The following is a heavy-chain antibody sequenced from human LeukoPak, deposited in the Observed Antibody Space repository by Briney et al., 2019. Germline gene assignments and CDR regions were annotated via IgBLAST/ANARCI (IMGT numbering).Heavy chain of an antibody. CDR3: ARDPGYFVGY. V-gene: IGHV3-48*01. D-gene: IGHD2/OR15-2a*01. CDR1: GFTFSSYT. CDR2: ISTSSSTM. J-gene: IGHJ4*02. Sequence: PGGSLRLSCAASGFTFSSYTMNWVRQAPGKGLEWVSYISTSSSTMYYADSVKSRFTISRDNAKNSLYLQMNSLRAEDTAVYYCARDPGYFVGYWGQGTLVTVSS.